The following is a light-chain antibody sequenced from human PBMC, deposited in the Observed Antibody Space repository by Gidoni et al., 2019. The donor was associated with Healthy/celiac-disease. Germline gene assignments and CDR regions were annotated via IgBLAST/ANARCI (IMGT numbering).Light chain of an antibody. CDR1: SSDVGGYNY. V-gene: IGLV2-14*03. Sequence: QSALTQPATVSGSPGQSITISCTGTSSDVGGYNYVSWYQQHPGKAPKLIIYDFSNRPSGVSNRFSCSQSGHPASLTLSGLPAEDESDYYCRSFTNLSTPYWVFGGGTKLTVL. CDR3: RSFTNLSTPYWV. J-gene: IGLJ3*02. CDR2: DFS.